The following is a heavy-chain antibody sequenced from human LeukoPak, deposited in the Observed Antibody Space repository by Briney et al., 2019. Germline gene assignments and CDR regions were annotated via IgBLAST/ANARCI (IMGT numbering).Heavy chain of an antibody. CDR2: INHSGST. Sequence: SETLSLTCAVYGGSFSGYYWSWIRQPPGKGLEGIGEINHSGSTNYNPSLKSRVPISVDTSKNQFSLRLSSVTAADTAVYYCARGQRRYCSSTSCYSSYNWFDPWGQGTLVTVSS. CDR1: GGSFSGYY. D-gene: IGHD2-2*02. J-gene: IGHJ5*02. V-gene: IGHV4-34*01. CDR3: ARGQRRYCSSTSCYSSYNWFDP.